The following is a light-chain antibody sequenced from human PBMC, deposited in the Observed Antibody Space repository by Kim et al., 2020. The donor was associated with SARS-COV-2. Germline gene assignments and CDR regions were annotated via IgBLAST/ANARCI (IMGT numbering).Light chain of an antibody. CDR3: QVWDSSIAQRV. CDR1: NIGSKG. V-gene: IGLV3-21*04. Sequence: SYELTQPPSVSVAPGKTARITCGGNNIGSKGVHWYQQKPGQAPVLVIYYDNDRPSGIPERFSGSKSGNTATLTISRVEAGDEADYYCQVWDSSIAQRVFGGGTQLTVL. J-gene: IGLJ3*02. CDR2: YDN.